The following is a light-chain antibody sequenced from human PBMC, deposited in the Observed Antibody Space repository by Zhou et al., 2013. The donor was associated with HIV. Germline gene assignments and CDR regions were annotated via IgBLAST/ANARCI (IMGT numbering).Light chain of an antibody. CDR3: QRYGSSSYS. CDR2: GAS. CDR1: QSVASAH. J-gene: IGKJ2*01. V-gene: IGKV3-20*01. Sequence: EIVLTQSPATLSLSPGERATLSCRASQSVASAHLAWYQQKPGQTPRLLIYGASSRATGIPDRFSGSGSGTDFTLTINRLEPEDFAVYYCQRYGSSSYSFGQGTKLEIK.